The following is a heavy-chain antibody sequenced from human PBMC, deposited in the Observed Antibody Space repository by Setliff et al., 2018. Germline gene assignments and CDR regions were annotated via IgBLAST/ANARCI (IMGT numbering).Heavy chain of an antibody. J-gene: IGHJ6*03. Sequence: SETLSLTCAVSGYSISSGFSWVWIRQSPGKGLEWIGRILFSGDTYYNPSLNSRVTISADTSKNQFSLNLSSVTAADTAVYYCARDNRARHYMDVWGKGTTVIVSS. CDR2: ILFSGDT. CDR1: GYSISSGFS. V-gene: IGHV4-38-2*02. D-gene: IGHD3-10*01. CDR3: ARDNRARHYMDV.